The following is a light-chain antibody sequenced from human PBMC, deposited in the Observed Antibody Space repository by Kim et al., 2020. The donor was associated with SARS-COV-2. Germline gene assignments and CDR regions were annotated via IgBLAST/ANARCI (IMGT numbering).Light chain of an antibody. CDR1: KLGDKY. Sequence: VSPGQTASLPCSGDKLGDKYACWYQQKPGQSPVLVIYQDSKRPSGIPERFSGSNSGNTATLTISGTQAMDEADYYCQAWDSSTAVFGGGTQLTVL. CDR3: QAWDSSTAV. J-gene: IGLJ2*01. V-gene: IGLV3-1*01. CDR2: QDS.